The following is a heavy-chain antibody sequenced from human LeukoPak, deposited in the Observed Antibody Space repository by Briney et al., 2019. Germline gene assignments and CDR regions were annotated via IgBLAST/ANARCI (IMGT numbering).Heavy chain of an antibody. CDR1: GFTFSSYN. CDR3: ARTGDGYSSFSYYYYMDV. D-gene: IGHD5-24*01. J-gene: IGHJ6*03. Sequence: PGGSLRLSCAASGFTFSSYNMNWVRQAPGKGLEWLSCISTTSSTRYYADSVKGRFTISRDNAKKSLYLQVNSLRAEDTAVYYCARTGDGYSSFSYYYYMDVWGKGTTVSVSS. V-gene: IGHV3-48*04. CDR2: ISTTSSTR.